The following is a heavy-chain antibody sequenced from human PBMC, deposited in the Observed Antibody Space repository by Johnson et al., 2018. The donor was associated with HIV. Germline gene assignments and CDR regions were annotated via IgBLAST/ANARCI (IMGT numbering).Heavy chain of an antibody. Sequence: QVLLVESGGGVVQPGRSLRLSCAASGFTFNTYGMHWVRQAPGKGLEWVALMSHDGSNKYYTDPVKGRFTISRDNSKNALYLQMHNLTTEDTAVYYCAKGYYDSPFGFDIWGQGTMVIVSS. CDR1: GFTFNTYG. J-gene: IGHJ3*02. D-gene: IGHD3-3*01. CDR2: MSHDGSNK. CDR3: AKGYYDSPFGFDI. V-gene: IGHV3-30*18.